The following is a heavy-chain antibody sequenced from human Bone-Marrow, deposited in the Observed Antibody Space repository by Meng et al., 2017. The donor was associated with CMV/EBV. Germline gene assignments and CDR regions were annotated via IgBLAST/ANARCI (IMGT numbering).Heavy chain of an antibody. J-gene: IGHJ4*02. CDR3: AAGTGMTDFEY. CDR2: IKNRAEGGTT. D-gene: IGHD1-1*01. Sequence: GESLKISCAASGFTFSNAWMSWVRQAPGKGLEWVGRIKNRAEGGTTDYAAPVKGRFTISRDDSKKTLYLQMNSLKTEDTAVYYCAAGTGMTDFEYWGQGTLVTVSS. CDR1: GFTFSNAW. V-gene: IGHV3-15*01.